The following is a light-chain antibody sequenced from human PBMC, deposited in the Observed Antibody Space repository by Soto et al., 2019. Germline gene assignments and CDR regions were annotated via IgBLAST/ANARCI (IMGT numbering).Light chain of an antibody. CDR1: SRDIGGYDF. CDR2: DVI. Sequence: QSVLTQPPSASGSPGQSVTISCTGTSRDIGGYDFVSWYQQHPGKAPKLLIYDVIKRPSGVPDRFSGSKSGNTASLTVSGLQTGDEADYYCSSYGGSNNLLFGGGTKLTVL. J-gene: IGLJ2*01. V-gene: IGLV2-8*01. CDR3: SSYGGSNNLL.